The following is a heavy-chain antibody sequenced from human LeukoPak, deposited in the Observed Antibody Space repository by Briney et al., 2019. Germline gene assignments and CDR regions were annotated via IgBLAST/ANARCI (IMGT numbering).Heavy chain of an antibody. Sequence: GASVTVSYTASGYTFTHYYMHWVRQAPGQGLEWMGWINPNSGGTNYAQKFQGRGTNTSETAISTAPMELSRLGPDGTAVYYLSCLPPRCTGFFDIWGQGTMVTVSS. V-gene: IGHV1-2*02. J-gene: IGHJ3*02. CDR2: INPNSGGT. CDR1: GYTFTHYY. D-gene: IGHD4-17*01. CDR3: SCLPPRCTGFFDI.